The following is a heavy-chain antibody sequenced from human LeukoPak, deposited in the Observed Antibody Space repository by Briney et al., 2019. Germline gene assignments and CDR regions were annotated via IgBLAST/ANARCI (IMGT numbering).Heavy chain of an antibody. D-gene: IGHD3-22*01. Sequence: GGTLRLSCAASGFTFSSYWMHWVRQAPGKGLVWVSRINSDGSSTNYADSVKGRFTISRDNAKNTLYLQMNSLRAEDTAVYYCARGPRAYSSGYYYPFDYWGQGTLVTVSS. CDR1: GFTFSSYW. CDR2: INSDGSST. CDR3: ARGPRAYSSGYYYPFDY. J-gene: IGHJ4*02. V-gene: IGHV3-74*01.